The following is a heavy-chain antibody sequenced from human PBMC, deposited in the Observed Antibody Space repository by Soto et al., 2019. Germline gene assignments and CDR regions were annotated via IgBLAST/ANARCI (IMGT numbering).Heavy chain of an antibody. J-gene: IGHJ4*02. CDR1: GYTFTGYY. V-gene: IGHV1-2*04. D-gene: IGHD3-22*01. CDR2: INPNSGGT. CDR3: ARVGHYYDSSGYYGWDY. Sequence: ASVKVSCKASGYTFTGYYMHWVRQAPGQGLEWMGWINPNSGGTNYAQKFQGWVTMTRDTSISTAYMELSRLRSDDTAVYYCARVGHYYDSSGYYGWDYWGQGTLVTVSS.